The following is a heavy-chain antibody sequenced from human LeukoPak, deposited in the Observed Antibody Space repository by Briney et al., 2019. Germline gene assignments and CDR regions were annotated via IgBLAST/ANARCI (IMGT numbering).Heavy chain of an antibody. J-gene: IGHJ6*03. V-gene: IGHV4-61*05. D-gene: IGHD3-10*01. CDR1: GVSISSSNSY. CDR2: IYYSGST. CDR3: ARGTKDPVGITWYYYMDV. Sequence: PSETLSLTCTVSGVSISSSNSYWGWIRQPPGKGLEWIGYIYYSGSTNYNPSLKSRVTISVDTSKNQFSLKLSSVTAADTAVYYCARGTKDPVGITWYYYMDVWGKGTTVTVSS.